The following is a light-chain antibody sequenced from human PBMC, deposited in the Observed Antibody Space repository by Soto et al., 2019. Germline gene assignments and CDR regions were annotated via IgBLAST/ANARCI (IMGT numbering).Light chain of an antibody. CDR2: SNN. CDR1: SSNIGSKN. Sequence: QSVLTQPPSSSGTPGQRVTISGSGSSSNIGSKNVDWYQLVPGTAPQLLIYSNNQRPSGVPDRFSGSKSGTSASLAISGLQSEDEADYYCAAWDDSLNGPVFGGGTKLTVL. V-gene: IGLV1-44*01. CDR3: AAWDDSLNGPV. J-gene: IGLJ2*01.